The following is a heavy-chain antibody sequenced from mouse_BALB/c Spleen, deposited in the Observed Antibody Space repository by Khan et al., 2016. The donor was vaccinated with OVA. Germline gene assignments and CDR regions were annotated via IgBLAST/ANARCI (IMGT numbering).Heavy chain of an antibody. V-gene: IGHV1S132*01. CDR3: AREEALYKVNH. CDR1: GYIFNSYW. Sequence: QVQLQQSGAELVRPGASVKLSCKTSGYIFNSYWIHWVKQRSGQGLEWIARIYPGTDNSYYNEKFKDKATLTADKSSSTAYLQLSSLKSEDYDFKFCAREEALYKVNHWGQGTTLTVSS. D-gene: IGHD2-2*01. CDR2: IYPGTDNS. J-gene: IGHJ2*01.